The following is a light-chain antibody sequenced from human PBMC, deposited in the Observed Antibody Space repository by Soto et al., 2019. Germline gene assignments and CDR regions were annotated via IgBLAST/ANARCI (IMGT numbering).Light chain of an antibody. V-gene: IGKV3-11*01. J-gene: IGKJ2*01. Sequence: VLTQSPATLSLSPGDTATLSCRARQSVISNLSWYQQKPGQAPMLLLYAASNRATGIPARFSGSGSGTDFTRTISSLEPEDFAVDYWQQRINWPATYTLGQGTKLELK. CDR2: AAS. CDR1: QSVISN. CDR3: QQRINWPATYT.